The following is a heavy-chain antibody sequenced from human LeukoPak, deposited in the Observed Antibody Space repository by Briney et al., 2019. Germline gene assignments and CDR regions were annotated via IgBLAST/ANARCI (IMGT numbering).Heavy chain of an antibody. Sequence: GESLKISCKGSGYSFSSYWIGWVRQMPGKGLEWMEIICPGDSDTRYSPSFQGQVTISDDKSISTAYLQWSSLKASDTAMYYSARSRDTSMANDAFDIWGQGTMVSVSS. J-gene: IGHJ3*02. V-gene: IGHV5-51*01. CDR2: ICPGDSDT. CDR1: GYSFSSYW. CDR3: ARSRDTSMANDAFDI. D-gene: IGHD5-18*01.